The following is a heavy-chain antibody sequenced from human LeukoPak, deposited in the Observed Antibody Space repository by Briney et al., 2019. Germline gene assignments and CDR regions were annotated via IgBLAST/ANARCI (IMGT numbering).Heavy chain of an antibody. V-gene: IGHV1-2*02. CDR3: ARDNSVEDTAWWFDP. Sequence: ASVKVSCKTSGYTFTDYYMHWVRQAPGQGLEWMGWINPNSGGTNYAQKFQGRVTMTRDTSISTAYMELSSLRSEDTAVYYCARDNSVEDTAWWFDPWGQGTLVTVSS. CDR1: GYTFTDYY. D-gene: IGHD4-23*01. J-gene: IGHJ5*02. CDR2: INPNSGGT.